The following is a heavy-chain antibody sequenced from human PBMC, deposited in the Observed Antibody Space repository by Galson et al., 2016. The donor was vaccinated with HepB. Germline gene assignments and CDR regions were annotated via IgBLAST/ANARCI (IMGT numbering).Heavy chain of an antibody. CDR2: IYSGGTT. D-gene: IGHD4-17*01. CDR3: VRGVYGDHGWFDF. V-gene: IGHV3-66*02. Sequence: SLRLSCAASGFTVSNNYMTWVRQAPGKGLEYVSVIYSGGTTYYADSVKGRFTISRDNSQNSLFLQMNTLRAEDTAVYFCVRGVYGDHGWFDFWGQGTLVNVSS. CDR1: GFTVSNNY. J-gene: IGHJ4*02.